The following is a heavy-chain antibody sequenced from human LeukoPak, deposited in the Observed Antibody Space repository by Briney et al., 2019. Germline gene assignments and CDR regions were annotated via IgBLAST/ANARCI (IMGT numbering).Heavy chain of an antibody. CDR2: IGAGGNDK. J-gene: IGHJ4*02. Sequence: GGSLRLSCAASGFTFNNYAMNWVRQAPGEGLQWVTGIGAGGNDKYYADSVKGRFTISRDNSRNTVDLQMNSLRVEATAIYYCTRDREKRRRPASDGYYFDSWGQGTLVTVSS. V-gene: IGHV3-23*01. D-gene: IGHD5-24*01. CDR3: TRDREKRRRPASDGYYFDS. CDR1: GFTFNNYA.